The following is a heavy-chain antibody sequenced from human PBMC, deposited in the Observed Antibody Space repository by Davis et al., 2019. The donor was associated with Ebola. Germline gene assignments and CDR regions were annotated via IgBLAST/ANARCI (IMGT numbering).Heavy chain of an antibody. V-gene: IGHV3-21*01. CDR1: GFTFSSYA. J-gene: IGHJ6*02. CDR2: ISSSSSYI. Sequence: GESLKISCAASGFTFSSYAMSWVRQAPGKGLEWVSSISSSSSYIYYADSVKGRFTISRDNAKNSLYLQMNSLRAEDTAVYYCARDGYYYDSSGYHRGGMDVWGQGTTVTVSS. D-gene: IGHD3-22*01. CDR3: ARDGYYYDSSGYHRGGMDV.